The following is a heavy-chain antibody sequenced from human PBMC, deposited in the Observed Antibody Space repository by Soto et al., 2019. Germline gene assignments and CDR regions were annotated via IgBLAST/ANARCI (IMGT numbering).Heavy chain of an antibody. CDR1: GFIFNNYA. J-gene: IGHJ5*02. Sequence: EAQLLESGGGLVQPGGSLRLSCSASGFIFNNYAMSWVRQAPGKGLEWVSGITGYGATTYYAQSVKGRFTISRDNSKNTLYLQMSTLTAEDTAVYCCARDPLLYDSDWYPNWFGPWGQGTLVTVSS. V-gene: IGHV3-23*01. CDR3: ARDPLLYDSDWYPNWFGP. CDR2: ITGYGATT. D-gene: IGHD6-19*01.